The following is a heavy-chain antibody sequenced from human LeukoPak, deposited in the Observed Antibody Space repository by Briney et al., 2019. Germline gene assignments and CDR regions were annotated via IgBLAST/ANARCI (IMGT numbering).Heavy chain of an antibody. CDR2: IYTSGST. D-gene: IGHD3-10*01. V-gene: IGHV4-61*02. CDR1: GGSISSGSYY. CDR3: ARFRYYYGSGENWFDP. J-gene: IGHJ5*02. Sequence: SETLSLTCTVSGGSISSGSYYWSWIRQPAGKGLEWIGRIYTSGSTNYNPSLKSRVTISVDTSKNQFSLKLSSVTAADTAVYYCARFRYYYGSGENWFDPWGQGTLVTVSS.